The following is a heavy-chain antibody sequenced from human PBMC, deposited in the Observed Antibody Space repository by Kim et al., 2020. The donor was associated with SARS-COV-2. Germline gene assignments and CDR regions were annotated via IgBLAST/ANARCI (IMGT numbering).Heavy chain of an antibody. J-gene: IGHJ4*02. D-gene: IGHD3-3*01. CDR3: AREYYDFWSGYYPH. Sequence: ASVKVSCKASGYTFTSYGISWVRQAPGQGLEWMGWISAYNGNTNYAQKLQGRVTMTTDTSTSTAYMELRSLRSDDTAVYYCAREYYDFWSGYYPHWGQGTLVTVSS. CDR1: GYTFTSYG. V-gene: IGHV1-18*01. CDR2: ISAYNGNT.